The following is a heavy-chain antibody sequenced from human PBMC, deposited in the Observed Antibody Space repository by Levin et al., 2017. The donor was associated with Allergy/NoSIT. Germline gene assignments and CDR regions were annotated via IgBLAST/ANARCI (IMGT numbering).Heavy chain of an antibody. V-gene: IGHV4-59*01. CDR3: SRATRSSLIHYFDY. CDR1: GASISSFY. J-gene: IGHJ4*02. CDR2: VSYSGST. D-gene: IGHD6-13*01. Sequence: SETLSLTCTVSGASISSFYWSWIRQPPGKGLEWIGYVSYSGSTNYNPSLKSRVTMSVDTSKNQLSLKLSSVTTADTAVYYCSRATRSSLIHYFDYWGQGSLVTVSS.